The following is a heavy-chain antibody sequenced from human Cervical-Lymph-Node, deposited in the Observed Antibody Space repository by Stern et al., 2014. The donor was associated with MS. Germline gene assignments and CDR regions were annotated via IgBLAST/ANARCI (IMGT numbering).Heavy chain of an antibody. J-gene: IGHJ4*02. CDR2: MRRTAAPT. CDR1: GFPFSTSA. CDR3: ATWGISDS. V-gene: IGHV3-23*04. Sequence: VQLVQSGGGLLQPRGPLRVSCSASGFPFSTSAMPWARPAPGKGQAWVSAMRRTAAPTPAADSVRGRFTISRDNSKNTLYLQMNSLRADDTAVYYCATWGISDSWGQGTLVTVTS. D-gene: IGHD3-16*01.